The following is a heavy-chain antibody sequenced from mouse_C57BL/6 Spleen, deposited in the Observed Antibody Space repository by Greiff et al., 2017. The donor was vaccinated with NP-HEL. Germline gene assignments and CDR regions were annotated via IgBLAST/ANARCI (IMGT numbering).Heavy chain of an antibody. D-gene: IGHD1-1*01. CDR3: ARAGFTTVVATRYFDV. CDR1: GYTFTSYW. CDR2: IYPGSGST. Sequence: QVQLQQPGAELVKPGASVKMSCKASGYTFTSYWITWVKQRPGQGLEWIGDIYPGSGSTNYNEKFKSKATLTVDTSSSTAYMQLSSLTSEDSAVYYCARAGFTTVVATRYFDVWGTGTTVTVSS. V-gene: IGHV1-55*01. J-gene: IGHJ1*03.